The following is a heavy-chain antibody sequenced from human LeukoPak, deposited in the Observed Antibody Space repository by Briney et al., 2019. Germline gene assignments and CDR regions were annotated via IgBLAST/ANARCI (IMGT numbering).Heavy chain of an antibody. J-gene: IGHJ4*02. Sequence: GASVKVSCKASGYTFTGYYMHWVRQAPGQGLEWMGWMNPNSGNTGYAQKFQGRVTMTRNTSISTAYMELSSLRSEDTAVYYCARGGAYCGGDCYDDYWGQGTLVTVSS. CDR2: MNPNSGNT. CDR3: ARGGAYCGGDCYDDY. V-gene: IGHV1-8*02. D-gene: IGHD2-21*02. CDR1: GYTFTGYY.